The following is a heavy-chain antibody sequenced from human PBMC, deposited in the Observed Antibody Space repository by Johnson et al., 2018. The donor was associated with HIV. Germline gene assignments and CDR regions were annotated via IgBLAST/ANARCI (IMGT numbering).Heavy chain of an antibody. CDR1: GFTFSRHP. J-gene: IGHJ3*02. V-gene: IGHV3-48*04. Sequence: VRLVESGGGVVQPGESLRLSCAPSGFTFSRHPMHWVRQAPGKGLEHVATIASSGSTIYYADSVKGRFTISRDNAKNSLYLQMNSLRAEDTAVYYCARSYSSSSHDAFDIWGQGTMVTVSS. CDR3: ARSYSSSSHDAFDI. CDR2: IASSGSTI. D-gene: IGHD6-6*01.